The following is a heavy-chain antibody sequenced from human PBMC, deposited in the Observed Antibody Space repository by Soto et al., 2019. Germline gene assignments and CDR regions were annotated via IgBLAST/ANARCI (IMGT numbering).Heavy chain of an antibody. CDR3: ARGKSMGEAYYYYYYGMDV. Sequence: EVQLVESGGGLVQPGGSLRLSCAASGFTFSSYDMHWVRQATGKGLEWVSAIGTAGDTYYPGSVKGRFTISRENAKNSLYLQRSNPGAEDTVVYYCARGKSMGEAYYYYYYGMDVWGQGTTVTVSS. V-gene: IGHV3-13*01. CDR1: GFTFSSYD. J-gene: IGHJ6*02. D-gene: IGHD3-16*01. CDR2: IGTAGDT.